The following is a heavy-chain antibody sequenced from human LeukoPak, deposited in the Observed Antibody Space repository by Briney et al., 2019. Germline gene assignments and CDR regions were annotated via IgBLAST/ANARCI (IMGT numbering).Heavy chain of an antibody. D-gene: IGHD1-26*01. CDR3: ARGGSYLGHCDY. Sequence: PSETLSFTCTVSGGPNSSYYWSWIRQPPGKGLEWIGYIYYSGNTNYNPSLKSRVTISVDKSKNQFSLKLSSVTAADTAVYYCARGGSYLGHCDYWGQGTLVTVSS. CDR2: IYYSGNT. V-gene: IGHV4-59*01. J-gene: IGHJ4*02. CDR1: GGPNSSYY.